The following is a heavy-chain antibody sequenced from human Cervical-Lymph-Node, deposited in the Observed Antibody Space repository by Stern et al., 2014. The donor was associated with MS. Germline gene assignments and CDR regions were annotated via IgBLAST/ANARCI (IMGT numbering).Heavy chain of an antibody. D-gene: IGHD3-22*01. Sequence: MQLVESGAEVKKPGSSVKVSCKASGGTFSSYAISWVRQAPGQGLEWMGGIIPIFGTANYAQKFQGRVTITADESTSTAYMELSSLRSEDTAVYYCARGGYYDSSVVGPSAFDIWGQGTMVTVSS. CDR1: GGTFSSYA. CDR2: IIPIFGTA. J-gene: IGHJ3*02. V-gene: IGHV1-69*01. CDR3: ARGGYYDSSVVGPSAFDI.